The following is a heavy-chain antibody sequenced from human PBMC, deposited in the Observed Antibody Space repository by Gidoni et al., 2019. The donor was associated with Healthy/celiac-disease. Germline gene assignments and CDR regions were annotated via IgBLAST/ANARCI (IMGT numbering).Heavy chain of an antibody. CDR1: GFTFSSYA. J-gene: IGHJ4*02. Sequence: EVQLLESGGGLVQPGGSLRLSCAASGFTFSSYAMSWVRQAPGKGLGWVSAISGSGGSTYYADSVKGRFTISRDNSKNTLYLQMNSLRAEDTAVYYCAKVEVFYSSSWYSSGEFDYWGQGTLVTVSS. D-gene: IGHD6-13*01. CDR3: AKVEVFYSSSWYSSGEFDY. CDR2: ISGSGGST. V-gene: IGHV3-23*01.